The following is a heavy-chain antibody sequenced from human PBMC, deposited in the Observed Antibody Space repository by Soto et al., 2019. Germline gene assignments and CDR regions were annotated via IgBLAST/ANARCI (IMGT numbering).Heavy chain of an antibody. V-gene: IGHV3-30*18. Sequence: GGSLRLSCAASGFTFSSYGMHWVRQAPGKGLEWVAVISYDGSNKYYADSVKGRFTISRDNSKNTLYLQMNSLRAEDTAVYYCAKDATSSSIAARPGDYWGQGTLVTVSS. CDR1: GFTFSSYG. J-gene: IGHJ4*02. D-gene: IGHD6-6*01. CDR2: ISYDGSNK. CDR3: AKDATSSSIAARPGDY.